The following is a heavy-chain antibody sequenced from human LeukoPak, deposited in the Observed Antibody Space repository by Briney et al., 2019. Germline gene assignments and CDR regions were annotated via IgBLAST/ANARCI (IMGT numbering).Heavy chain of an antibody. V-gene: IGHV3-64*01. CDR3: ARGGTSGWYAFDI. CDR2: ISNNGGST. J-gene: IGHJ3*02. Sequence: GGSLRLSCAASGFTFSSYAMHWVRQAPGKGLEYVSAISNNGGSTYYANSVKGRFTISRDNSKNTLFLQMGSLRAEDMAVYYCARGGTSGWYAFDIWGQGTMVTVSS. D-gene: IGHD6-19*01. CDR1: GFTFSSYA.